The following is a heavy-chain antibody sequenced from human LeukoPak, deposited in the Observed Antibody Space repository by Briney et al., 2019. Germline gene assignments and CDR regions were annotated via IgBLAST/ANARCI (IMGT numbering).Heavy chain of an antibody. V-gene: IGHV1-69*04. CDR1: GYTFTSYA. J-gene: IGHJ4*02. D-gene: IGHD3-3*01. CDR3: AKDRRTIFGVVIPRLGYFDY. CDR2: IIPILGIA. Sequence: ASVKVSCKASGYTFTSYAISWVRQAPGQGLEWMGRIIPILGIANYAQKFQGRVTITADKSTSTAYMELSSLRSEDTAVYYCAKDRRTIFGVVIPRLGYFDYWGQGTLVTVSS.